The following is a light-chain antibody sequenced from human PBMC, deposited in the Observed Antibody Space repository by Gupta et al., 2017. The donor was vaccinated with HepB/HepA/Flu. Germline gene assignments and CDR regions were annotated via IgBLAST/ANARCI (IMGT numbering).Light chain of an antibody. CDR2: AAS. Sequence: DIQMPQSPSSLSASVGDRVTITCRASQSISSYLNWYQQKPGKAPKLLIYAASSLQSGVPSRFSGSGSGTXFTLTIXSLQPEDFATYYCQQSYSTPRTFGXGTKVEIK. J-gene: IGKJ2*01. CDR3: QQSYSTPRT. CDR1: QSISSY. V-gene: IGKV1-39*01.